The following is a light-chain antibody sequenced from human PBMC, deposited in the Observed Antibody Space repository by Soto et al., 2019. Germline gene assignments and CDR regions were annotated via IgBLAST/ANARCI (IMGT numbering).Light chain of an antibody. V-gene: IGKV3-20*01. CDR1: QTVSNNY. Sequence: EIVLTQSPGTLSLSPGDRATLSFRASQTVSNNYLAWCQQKPGQAPRVIMYGASRRATGIPDRFSGGGSGTDFTLTISRLEPEDFAVYFCQQYAGPPTTFGQGTRLEI. CDR3: QQYAGPPTT. CDR2: GAS. J-gene: IGKJ5*01.